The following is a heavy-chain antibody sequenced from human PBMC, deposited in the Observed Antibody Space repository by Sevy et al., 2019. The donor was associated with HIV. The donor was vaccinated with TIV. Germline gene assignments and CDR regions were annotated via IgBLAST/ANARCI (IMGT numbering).Heavy chain of an antibody. CDR3: ARGLYCSGGSCYQDYYYYYMDV. CDR2: INYSGST. V-gene: IGHV4-34*01. CDR1: GGSFSGYY. D-gene: IGHD2-15*01. J-gene: IGHJ6*03. Sequence: SETLSLTCAVYGGSFSGYYWSWIRQPPGKGLEWIGEINYSGSTNYNPSLKSRVTISVDTSKNQFSLKLSSVTAADTAVYYCARGLYCSGGSCYQDYYYYYMDVWGKGTTVTVSS.